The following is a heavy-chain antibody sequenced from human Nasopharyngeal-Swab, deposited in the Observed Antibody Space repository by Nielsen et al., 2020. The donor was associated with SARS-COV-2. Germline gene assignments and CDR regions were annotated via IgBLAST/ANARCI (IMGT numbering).Heavy chain of an antibody. V-gene: IGHV4-4*07. CDR2: IYTSGST. CDR1: GGSISSYY. Sequence: SETLSLTCTVSGGSISSYYWSWIRQPAGKGLEWIGRIYTSGSTNYNPSLKSRVTMSVDTSKNQFSLKLSSVTAADTAVYYCARGSRFTIFGVVPDHYYGMDVWGQGTTVTVSS. D-gene: IGHD3-3*01. J-gene: IGHJ6*02. CDR3: ARGSRFTIFGVVPDHYYGMDV.